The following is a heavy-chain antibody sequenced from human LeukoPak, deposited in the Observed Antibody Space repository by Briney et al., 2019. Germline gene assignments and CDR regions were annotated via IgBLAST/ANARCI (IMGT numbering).Heavy chain of an antibody. Sequence: GGSLRLSCAASGFTFSDYYMSWIRQAPGKGLEWVSYISSSGSTIYYADSVKGRFTISRDNAKNSLYLQMNSLRAEDTAVYYCARASYSSSWYAVDYWGQGTLVTVSS. CDR3: ARASYSSSWYAVDY. CDR1: GFTFSDYY. J-gene: IGHJ4*02. V-gene: IGHV3-11*01. D-gene: IGHD6-13*01. CDR2: ISSSGSTI.